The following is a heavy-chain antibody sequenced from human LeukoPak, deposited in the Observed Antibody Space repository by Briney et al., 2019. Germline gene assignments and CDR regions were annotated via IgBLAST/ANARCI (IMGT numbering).Heavy chain of an antibody. CDR2: FDPEDGET. Sequence: ASVNVSCKVSGYTLTELSMHWVRQAPGKGLEWMGGFDPEDGETIYAQKFQGRVTMTTDTSTSTVNMELSSLRSEDTAVYYCARDLAAPAGGDYGYYYYGMDVWGQGTTVTVFS. CDR1: GYTLTELS. CDR3: ARDLAAPAGGDYGYYYYGMDV. D-gene: IGHD6-13*01. J-gene: IGHJ6*02. V-gene: IGHV1-24*01.